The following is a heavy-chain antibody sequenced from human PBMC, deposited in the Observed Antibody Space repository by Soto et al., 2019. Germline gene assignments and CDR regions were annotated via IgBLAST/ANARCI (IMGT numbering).Heavy chain of an antibody. D-gene: IGHD2-2*01. CDR1: GGSISIYY. CDR2: IYYSGST. V-gene: IGHV4-59*01. CDR3: ARQCSSTSCYGLFDY. Sequence: SETLSLTCTVSGGSISIYYWSWIRQPPGKGLEWIGYIYYSGSTNYNPSLKSRVTISVDTSKNQFSLKLSSVTAADTAVYYCARQCSSTSCYGLFDYWGQGTLVTVSS. J-gene: IGHJ4*02.